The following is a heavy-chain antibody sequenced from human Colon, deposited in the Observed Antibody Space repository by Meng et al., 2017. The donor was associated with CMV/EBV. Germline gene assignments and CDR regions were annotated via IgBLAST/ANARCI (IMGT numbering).Heavy chain of an antibody. J-gene: IGHJ4*02. D-gene: IGHD6-13*01. CDR3: ASILFAAAAGGWGGY. CDR1: GGSFSGSY. V-gene: IGHV4-34*01. Sequence: QGPLQQGGAGLLKPSETLSLTGAVYGGSFSGSYWSWIRQPPGKGLEWIGEINHSGSTNYNPSLKSRVTISVDTSKNQFSLKLSSVTAADTAVYYCASILFAAAAGGWGGYWGQGTLVTVSS. CDR2: INHSGST.